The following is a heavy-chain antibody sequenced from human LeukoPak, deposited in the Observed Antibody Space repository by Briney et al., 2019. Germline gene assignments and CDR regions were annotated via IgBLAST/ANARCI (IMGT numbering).Heavy chain of an antibody. CDR2: IRYDGSTK. D-gene: IGHD3-22*01. Sequence: GGSLRLSCAASGFTFSSYGMHWVRQAPGKGLEWVAFIRYDGSTKYYADSVKGRFTISRDNSKNTLYLQMGSLRAEDTAVYYCAKRYYDTSGYCSLGYWGQGTLVTVSS. CDR3: AKRYYDTSGYCSLGY. CDR1: GFTFSSYG. J-gene: IGHJ4*02. V-gene: IGHV3-30*02.